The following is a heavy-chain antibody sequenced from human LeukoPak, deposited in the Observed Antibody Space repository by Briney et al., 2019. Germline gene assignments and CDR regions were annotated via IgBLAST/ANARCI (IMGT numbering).Heavy chain of an antibody. CDR2: IKSKTHGGTT. CDR1: GFTFTNAW. Sequence: PGGSLRLSCAASGFTFTNAWMSWVRQAPGKGLEWVGRIKSKTHGGTTDYAALVKGRFTISRDDSKNTLYLQMNSLKTEDTAVYYCTTAGYSGYDWNYWGQGALVTVSS. D-gene: IGHD5-12*01. CDR3: TTAGYSGYDWNY. J-gene: IGHJ4*02. V-gene: IGHV3-15*01.